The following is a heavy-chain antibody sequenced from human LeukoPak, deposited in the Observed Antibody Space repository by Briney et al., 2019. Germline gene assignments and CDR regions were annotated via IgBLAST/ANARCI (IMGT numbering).Heavy chain of an antibody. Sequence: SETLSLTCAVYGGSFSGYYWSWIRQPPGKGLEWIGEINHSGSTNYNPSLKSRVTISVDTSKNQFSLKLSSVTAADTAVYYCARITGTTVTAFDIWGQGTMVTVSS. CDR3: ARITGTTVTAFDI. V-gene: IGHV4-34*01. D-gene: IGHD1-7*01. CDR2: INHSGST. CDR1: GGSFSGYY. J-gene: IGHJ3*02.